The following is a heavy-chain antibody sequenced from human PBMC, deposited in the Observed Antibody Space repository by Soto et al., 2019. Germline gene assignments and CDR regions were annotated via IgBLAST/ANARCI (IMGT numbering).Heavy chain of an antibody. J-gene: IGHJ4*02. Sequence: QLQLQESGPGLVKPSQTLSLTCTVSGGAVSSGGYYWSWIRQHPGTGLAWFGYIYYSGTTYFNLCIKSRASISLDTYKNEFSLMLTSVNVADKAVYYCARRALPWCINGVCDKDGFWDYWGQGALVTVSS. CDR3: ARRALPWCINGVCDKDGFWDY. D-gene: IGHD2-8*01. CDR1: GGAVSSGGYY. V-gene: IGHV4-31*03. CDR2: IYYSGTT.